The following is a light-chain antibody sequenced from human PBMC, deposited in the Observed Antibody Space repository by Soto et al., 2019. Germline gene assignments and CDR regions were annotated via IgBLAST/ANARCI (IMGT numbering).Light chain of an antibody. J-gene: IGKJ5*01. V-gene: IGKV3-15*01. CDR1: ESVSNH. Sequence: MVMTQSPATLSVSPGGRATLSCRASESVSNHLAWYQQKPGQAPRLLIYGASTRATGIPARFSGSGSGTEFTLSISSLQSEDFAVYYCQQRSVWPITFGQGTRLAIK. CDR2: GAS. CDR3: QQRSVWPIT.